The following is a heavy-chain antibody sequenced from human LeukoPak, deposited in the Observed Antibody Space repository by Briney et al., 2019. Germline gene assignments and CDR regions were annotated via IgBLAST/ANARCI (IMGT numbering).Heavy chain of an antibody. J-gene: IGHJ5*02. CDR3: ARDLGFCSSTSCYSWFDP. CDR2: IYHSGIT. V-gene: IGHV4-4*02. D-gene: IGHD2-2*02. CDR1: GGSISSVHW. Sequence: SGTLSLTCAVSGGSISSVHWWTWVRQPPGQGLEWIGEIYHSGITNYNPSLKSRLTISVDKSKNQFSLKLSSVTAADTAVYYCARDLGFCSSTSCYSWFDPWGQGTLVTVSS.